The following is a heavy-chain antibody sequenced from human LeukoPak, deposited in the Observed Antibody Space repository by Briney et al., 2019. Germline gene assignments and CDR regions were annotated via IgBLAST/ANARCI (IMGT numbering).Heavy chain of an antibody. V-gene: IGHV4-38-2*01. CDR3: ASRTTVTNALSFGY. Sequence: PSETLSLTCGVSGYFVSSGYYWGWIRQPPGKGLEWIGNIYNTGSTYYNPSLKSRVTISVDTSNNQFSLKLSSVTSADTAVYYCASRTTVTNALSFGYWGQGSLVIVSS. J-gene: IGHJ4*02. CDR1: GYFVSSGYY. D-gene: IGHD4-11*01. CDR2: IYNTGST.